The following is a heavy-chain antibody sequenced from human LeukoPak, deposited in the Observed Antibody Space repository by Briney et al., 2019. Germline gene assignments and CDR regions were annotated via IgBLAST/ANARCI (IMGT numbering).Heavy chain of an antibody. V-gene: IGHV3-23*01. CDR2: ISGSGGGT. CDR1: GFTFSSYA. J-gene: IGHJ4*02. Sequence: GGSLRLSCAASGFTFSSYAMSWVRQAPGKGLEWVSGISGSGGGTYYADSVKGRFTISRDSSKYTLYLQMNSLRAEDAAVYYCAKGGDYSSSWYFFDCWGQGTLVTVSS. D-gene: IGHD6-13*01. CDR3: AKGGDYSSSWYFFDC.